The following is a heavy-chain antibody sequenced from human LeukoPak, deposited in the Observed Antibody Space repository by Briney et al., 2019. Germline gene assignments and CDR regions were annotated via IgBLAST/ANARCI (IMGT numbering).Heavy chain of an antibody. CDR2: INSVGGTT. V-gene: IGHV3-48*04. Sequence: GGSLRLSCEASGFNFNSYSFNWVRQAPGKGLEWISYINSVGGTTFYADSVKGRFTISRDNAKNTVYLQMDSLRAEDTAVYYCASPYGGTSCPLCRDYWGQGTLVTVSS. J-gene: IGHJ4*02. CDR1: GFNFNSYS. D-gene: IGHD2-2*01. CDR3: ASPYGGTSCPLCRDY.